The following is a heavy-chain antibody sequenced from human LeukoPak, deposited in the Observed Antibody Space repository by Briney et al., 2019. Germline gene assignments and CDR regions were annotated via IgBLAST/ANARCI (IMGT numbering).Heavy chain of an antibody. Sequence: ASVKVSCKASGYTFTSYGISWVQQAPGQGLEWMGWISAYNGNTNYAQKLLGRVTMTTDTSTSTAYMELRSLRSDDTAVYYCARPAYYDSSGYVIDYWGQGTLVTVSS. J-gene: IGHJ4*02. CDR2: ISAYNGNT. CDR1: GYTFTSYG. CDR3: ARPAYYDSSGYVIDY. D-gene: IGHD3-22*01. V-gene: IGHV1-18*01.